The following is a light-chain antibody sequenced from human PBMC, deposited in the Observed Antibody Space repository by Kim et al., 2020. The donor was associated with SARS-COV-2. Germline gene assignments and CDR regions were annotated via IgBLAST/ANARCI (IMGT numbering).Light chain of an antibody. CDR3: MQGIHPIT. CDR2: KVS. J-gene: IGKJ5*01. CDR1: QSLVYSDGNTY. Sequence: DIVMTQSPLSLPVTLGQPASISCRSSQSLVYSDGNTYLNWSQQRPGQSPRPLIYKVSNRASGVPDRFSGSGSGTDFTLKISRVEAEDFGVYYCMQGIHPITFGQGTRLEIK. V-gene: IGKV2-30*01.